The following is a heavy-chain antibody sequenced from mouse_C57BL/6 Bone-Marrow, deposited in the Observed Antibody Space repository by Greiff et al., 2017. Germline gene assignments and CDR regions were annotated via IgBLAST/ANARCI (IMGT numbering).Heavy chain of an antibody. V-gene: IGHV5-4*03. CDR1: GFTFSSYA. CDR3: ASSLTSHIGDY. J-gene: IGHJ4*01. D-gene: IGHD2-14*01. Sequence: EVMLVESGGGLVKPGGSLKLSCAASGFTFSSYAMSWVRPTPETRLEWVATISDGGSYTYYTDNVQGRFTISRDNAKNNLYLQMSYLKSEYTAMYYCASSLTSHIGDYWGQGTSVTVSS. CDR2: ISDGGSYT.